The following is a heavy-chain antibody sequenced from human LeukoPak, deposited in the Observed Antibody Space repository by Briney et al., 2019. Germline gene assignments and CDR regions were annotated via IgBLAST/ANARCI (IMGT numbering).Heavy chain of an antibody. CDR2: INTNTGNP. J-gene: IGHJ5*02. Sequence: ASVNVSCKASRYTLTTYPMNWVRQAPGQGLEWMGWINTNTGNPTYAQGFTGRFVFSLDTSVSTAYLQISSLKADDTAVYYCARDPYTSSSWYRGRANNWFDPWGQGTLVTVSS. CDR1: RYTLTTYP. V-gene: IGHV7-4-1*02. CDR3: ARDPYTSSSWYRGRANNWFDP. D-gene: IGHD6-13*01.